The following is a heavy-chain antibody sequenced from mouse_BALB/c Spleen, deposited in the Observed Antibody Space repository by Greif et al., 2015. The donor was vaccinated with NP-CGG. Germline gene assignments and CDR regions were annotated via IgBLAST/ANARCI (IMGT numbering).Heavy chain of an antibody. CDR3: ARSIRLLRMDYYAMDY. D-gene: IGHD1-1*01. CDR1: GYTFTSYW. J-gene: IGHJ4*01. Sequence: QVHVKQSGAELAKPGASVKMSCKASGYTFTSYWMHWVKQRPGQGLEWIGYINPSTGYTEYNQKFKDKATLTADKSSSTAYMQLSSLTSEDSAVYYCARSIRLLRMDYYAMDYWGQGTSVTVSS. V-gene: IGHV1-7*01. CDR2: INPSTGYT.